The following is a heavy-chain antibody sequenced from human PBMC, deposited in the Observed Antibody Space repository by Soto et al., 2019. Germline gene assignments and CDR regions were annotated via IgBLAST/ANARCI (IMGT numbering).Heavy chain of an antibody. D-gene: IGHD6-13*01. J-gene: IGHJ6*02. CDR2: IDPSDSYT. CDR1: GYSFTSYW. Sequence: GESLKISGKGSGYSFTSYWISWVRQMPGKGLEWMGRIDPSDSYTNYSPSFQGHVTISAEKSISTAYLRWSSLKASDTAMYYCARNGAWYSSRWGDSSGMDVWGQGTTVTVSS. V-gene: IGHV5-10-1*01. CDR3: ARNGAWYSSRWGDSSGMDV.